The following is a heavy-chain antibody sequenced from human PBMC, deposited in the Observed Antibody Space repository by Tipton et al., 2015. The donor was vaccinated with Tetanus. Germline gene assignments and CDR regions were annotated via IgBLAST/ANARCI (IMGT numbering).Heavy chain of an antibody. V-gene: IGHV1-2*02. CDR3: ARDRGDYIYYGMDV. CDR2: IDPNSGDT. J-gene: IGHJ6*02. CDR1: GYTFTGYY. Sequence: QLVQSGAELKKPGASVKVSCTASGYTFTGYYMYWVRQAAGQVLEWVGWIDPNSGDTIYAQNFQGRVTMTRDTSISTVYMELSRLRSDDTAVYYCARDRGDYIYYGMDVWGPGTTVTVS. D-gene: IGHD3-22*01.